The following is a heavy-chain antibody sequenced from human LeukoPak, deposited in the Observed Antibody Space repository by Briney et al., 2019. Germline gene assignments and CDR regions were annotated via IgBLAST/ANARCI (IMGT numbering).Heavy chain of an antibody. D-gene: IGHD2-2*01. CDR3: AKDRVVVVPAAMSGLLDY. V-gene: IGHV3-23*01. CDR1: GFSFSSYA. CDR2: ISGSGGST. J-gene: IGHJ4*02. Sequence: GGSLRLSCAASGFSFSSYAMSWVRQAPGKGLEWVSAISGSGGSTYYADSVKGRFTISRDNSKNTLYLQMNSLRAEDTAVYYCAKDRVVVVPAAMSGLLDYWGQGTLVTVSS.